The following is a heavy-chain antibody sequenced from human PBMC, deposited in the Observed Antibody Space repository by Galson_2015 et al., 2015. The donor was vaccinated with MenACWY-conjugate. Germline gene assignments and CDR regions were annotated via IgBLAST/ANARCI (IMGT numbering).Heavy chain of an antibody. CDR2: ISSSSSTI. CDR3: ARDRPKWELPYYYYGMDV. V-gene: IGHV3-48*04. Sequence: SLRLSCAASGFTFSSYSMNWVRQAPGKGLEWVSYISSSSSTIYYADSVKGRFTISRDNAKNSLYLQMNSLRAEDTAVYYCARDRPKWELPYYYYGMDVWGQGTTVTVSS. CDR1: GFTFSSYS. J-gene: IGHJ6*02. D-gene: IGHD1-26*01.